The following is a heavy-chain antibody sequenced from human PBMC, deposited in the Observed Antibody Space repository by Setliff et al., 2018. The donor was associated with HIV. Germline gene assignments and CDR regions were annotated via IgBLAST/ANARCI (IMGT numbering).Heavy chain of an antibody. CDR3: ARGDRYYGSGGDYVGGWYYFDI. Sequence: GASVKVSCKASGYTFSEYAIHWVRQAPGQRLEWMGRIDTDNGYRRYSPKLQGRVTITKDTSANNAYMELRGLRSEDTAVYYCARGDRYYGSGGDYVGGWYYFDIWGQGTLVTVSS. V-gene: IGHV1-3*04. J-gene: IGHJ4*02. CDR2: IDTDNGYR. CDR1: GYTFSEYA. D-gene: IGHD3-10*01.